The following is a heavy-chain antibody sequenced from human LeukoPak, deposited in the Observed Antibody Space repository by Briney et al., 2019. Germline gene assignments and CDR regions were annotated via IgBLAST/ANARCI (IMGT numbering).Heavy chain of an antibody. Sequence: PGGSLRLSCAASGFTFSSSWMHWVRQAPGKGLVWVSRINSDGSITTYADSVKGRFTISRDNAKNTLYLQMNSLRADDTAVYYCARAVGGNFDYWGQGTLVTVSS. CDR3: ARAVGGNFDY. CDR1: GFTFSSSW. V-gene: IGHV3-74*01. J-gene: IGHJ4*02. CDR2: INSDGSIT. D-gene: IGHD3-16*01.